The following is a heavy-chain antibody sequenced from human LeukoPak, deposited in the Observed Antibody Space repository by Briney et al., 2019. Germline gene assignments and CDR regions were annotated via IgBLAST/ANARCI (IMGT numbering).Heavy chain of an antibody. D-gene: IGHD3-22*01. CDR3: ARDRAYYDSSGYFDY. J-gene: IGHJ4*02. CDR1: GYTFTGYY. V-gene: IGHV1-2*02. Sequence: ASVKVSCKASGYTFTGYYMHWVRQAPGQGLEWMGWINPNSGGTNYAQKFQGRVTMTRDTSISTAYMELSSLRSEDTAVYYCARDRAYYDSSGYFDYWGQGTLVTVSS. CDR2: INPNSGGT.